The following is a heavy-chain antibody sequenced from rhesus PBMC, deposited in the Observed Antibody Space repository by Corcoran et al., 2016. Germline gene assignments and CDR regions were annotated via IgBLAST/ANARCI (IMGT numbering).Heavy chain of an antibody. V-gene: IGHV4-122*02. J-gene: IGHJ4*01. D-gene: IGHD6-31*01. Sequence: QVQLQESGPGLVKPSETLSLTCAVSGGSISSGYYYWSWIRQPPGKGLEWIGYITYSGSTSYNPSLKSRVTSSRDTSKNQFSLKLSSVTAADTAVYYCARDNSSGRRYFDYWGQGVLVTVSS. CDR2: ITYSGST. CDR1: GGSISSGYYY. CDR3: ARDNSSGRRYFDY.